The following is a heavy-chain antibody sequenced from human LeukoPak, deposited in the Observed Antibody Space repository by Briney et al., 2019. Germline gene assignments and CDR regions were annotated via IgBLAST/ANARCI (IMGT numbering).Heavy chain of an antibody. D-gene: IGHD3-10*01. V-gene: IGHV4-39*07. CDR2: IYYSGST. CDR3: ARGITMVRGVIITRADAFDI. J-gene: IGHJ3*02. CDR1: GGSISSSSYY. Sequence: SETLSLTCTVSGGSISSSSYYWGWIRQPPGKGLEWIGSIYYSGSTYYNPSLKSRVTISVDTSKNQFSLKLSSVTAADTAVYYCARGITMVRGVIITRADAFDIWGQGTMVTVSS.